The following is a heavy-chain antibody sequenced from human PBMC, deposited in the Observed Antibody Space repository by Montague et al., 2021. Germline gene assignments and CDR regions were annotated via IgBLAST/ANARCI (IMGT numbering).Heavy chain of an antibody. CDR3: ARYYYGGVGRGF. J-gene: IGHJ4*02. CDR2: ICDGGSA. CDR1: GDSVRCWIYH. D-gene: IGHD3-10*01. V-gene: IGHV4-61*01. Sequence: SETLSLTCSVSGDSVRCWIYHWSWIRQSPGKGLDWIRYICDGGSATYKPSIGSRVTMSLDTSNNQFSLNLMSATAADTAVYYCARYYYGGVGRGFWGQGTLVTVSS.